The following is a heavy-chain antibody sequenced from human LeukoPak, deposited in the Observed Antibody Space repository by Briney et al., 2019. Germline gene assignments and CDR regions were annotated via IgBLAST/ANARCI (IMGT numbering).Heavy chain of an antibody. V-gene: IGHV4-30-2*01. CDR1: GGSISSGGYS. CDR2: IYHSGST. Sequence: PSQTLSLTCAVSGGSISSGGYSWSWIRQPPGKGLEWIGYIYHSGSTYYNPSLKSRVTISVDTSKNQFSLRLSSVTAADTAVYYPARLASGSYGPLTPFDYWGQGTLVTVSS. D-gene: IGHD1-26*01. CDR3: ARLASGSYGPLTPFDY. J-gene: IGHJ4*02.